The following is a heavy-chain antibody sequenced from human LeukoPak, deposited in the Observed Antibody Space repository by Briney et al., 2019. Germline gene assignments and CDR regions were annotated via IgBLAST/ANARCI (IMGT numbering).Heavy chain of an antibody. Sequence: PSETLSLTCTVSGGSISSGGYYWSWIRQRPGKGLEWIGYIYYSGSTYYNPSLKSRVTISVDTSKNQFSLKLSSVTAADTAVYYCARVLTGGRAFVHEQLASLRSKYFDYWGQGTLVTVSS. J-gene: IGHJ4*02. V-gene: IGHV4-31*03. CDR3: ARVLTGGRAFVHEQLASLRSKYFDY. D-gene: IGHD6-13*01. CDR1: GGSISSGGYY. CDR2: IYYSGST.